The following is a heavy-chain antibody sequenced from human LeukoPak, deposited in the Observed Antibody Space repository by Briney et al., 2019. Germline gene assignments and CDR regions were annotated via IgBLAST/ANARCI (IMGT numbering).Heavy chain of an antibody. V-gene: IGHV1-18*01. CDR1: GYTFTSYG. CDR2: ISAYNGNT. CDR3: ARDLLSSGYDGDFDY. D-gene: IGHD3-22*01. J-gene: IGHJ4*02. Sequence: GASVKVSCKASGYTFTSYGISWVRQAPGQGLEWMGWISAYNGNTTYAQKLQGRVTMTTDTSTSTAYMELRSLRSDDTAVYYCARDLLSSGYDGDFDYWGQGALVTVSS.